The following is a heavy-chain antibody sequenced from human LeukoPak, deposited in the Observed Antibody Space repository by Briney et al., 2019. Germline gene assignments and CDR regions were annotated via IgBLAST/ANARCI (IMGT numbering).Heavy chain of an antibody. J-gene: IGHJ6*02. Sequence: ASVKVSCKASGYTFTSYDINWVRQATGQGLEWMGWMNPNSGNTGYAQKFQGRVTMTRNTSISTAYMELSSLRSEDTAVYYCARDSSGWYSYYYYGMDVWGQGTTVTVSS. V-gene: IGHV1-8*01. CDR3: ARDSSGWYSYYYYGMDV. CDR1: GYTFTSYD. CDR2: MNPNSGNT. D-gene: IGHD6-19*01.